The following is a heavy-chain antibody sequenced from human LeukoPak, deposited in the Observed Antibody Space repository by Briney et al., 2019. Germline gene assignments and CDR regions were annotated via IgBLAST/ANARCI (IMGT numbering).Heavy chain of an antibody. CDR3: ARGHSSWFDY. J-gene: IGHJ4*02. CDR1: GYTLTELS. D-gene: IGHD6-13*01. V-gene: IGHV3-7*01. CDR2: IKQDGGDK. Sequence: GASVKVSCKVSGYTLTELSMHWVRQAPGKGLEWVANIKQDGGDKYYVDSVKGRFTISRDNAKNSLYLQMNSLRAEDTAVYFCARGHSSWFDYWGQGTLVTVSS.